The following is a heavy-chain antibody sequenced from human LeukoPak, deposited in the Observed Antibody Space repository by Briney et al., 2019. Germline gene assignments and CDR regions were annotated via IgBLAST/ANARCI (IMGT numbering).Heavy chain of an antibody. J-gene: IGHJ3*02. CDR1: GFTFSSYS. CDR3: ARGGGQWATIFRDDAFDI. Sequence: PGGSLRLSCAASGFTFSSYSMNWVRQAPGKGLEWVSSISSSTTYIYYADSVRGRFTISRDNAKNSLYLQMSSLRVEDTAVYYCARGGGQWATIFRDDAFDIWGQGAMVTVSS. V-gene: IGHV3-21*01. CDR2: ISSSTTYI. D-gene: IGHD3-3*01.